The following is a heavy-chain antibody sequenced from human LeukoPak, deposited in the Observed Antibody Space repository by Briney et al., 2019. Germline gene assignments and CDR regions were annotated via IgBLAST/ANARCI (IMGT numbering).Heavy chain of an antibody. CDR3: AREGGFHRPLDY. Sequence: SGTLSLTCGVYGGSVINTNWWTWVRQPPGKGLEWIGEVHLDGRTNYNPSLESRLTMSVDVSENQVSLKLTSVTAADTAVYYCAREGGFHRPLDYSAQGTLVTVSS. V-gene: IGHV4-4*02. CDR2: VHLDGRT. CDR1: GGSVINTNW. J-gene: IGHJ4*02.